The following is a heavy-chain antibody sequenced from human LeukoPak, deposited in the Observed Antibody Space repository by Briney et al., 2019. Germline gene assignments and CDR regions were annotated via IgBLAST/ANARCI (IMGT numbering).Heavy chain of an antibody. CDR1: GFTFSNFW. Sequence: GGSLRLSCTASGFTFSNFWMSWVRQAPGKGPDWVANIKQDGSEKNYVDSVKGRFTISRDSAKNSLYLQMNSLRAEDTAVYYCARGITTDYWGQGTLVTVSS. D-gene: IGHD3-10*01. CDR2: IKQDGSEK. CDR3: ARGITTDY. J-gene: IGHJ4*02. V-gene: IGHV3-7*04.